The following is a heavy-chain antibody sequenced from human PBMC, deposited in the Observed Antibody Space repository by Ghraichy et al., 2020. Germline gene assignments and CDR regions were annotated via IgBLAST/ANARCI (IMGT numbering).Heavy chain of an antibody. CDR3: ARDPQTANYYYYYGMDV. V-gene: IGHV3-21*01. CDR1: GFTFSSYS. Sequence: GGSLRLSCAASGFTFSSYSMNWVRQAPGKGLEWVSSISSSSSYIYYADSVKGRFTISRDNAKNSLYLQMNSLRAEDTAVYYCARDPQTANYYYYYGMDVWGQGTTVTVS. CDR2: ISSSSSYI. J-gene: IGHJ6*02.